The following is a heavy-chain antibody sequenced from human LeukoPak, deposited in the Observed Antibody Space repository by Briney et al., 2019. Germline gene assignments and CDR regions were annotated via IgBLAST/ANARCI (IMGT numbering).Heavy chain of an antibody. D-gene: IGHD2-15*01. V-gene: IGHV3-23*01. J-gene: IGHJ5*02. CDR2: ISGSGGST. Sequence: PGGSLRLSCAASGFTFSSYAMSWVRQAPGKGLEWVSAISGSGGSTYYADSVKGRFTISRDNSKNTLYLQMNSLRAEDTAVYYCARSRSGGSLNWFDPWGQGTLVTVSS. CDR1: GFTFSSYA. CDR3: ARSRSGGSLNWFDP.